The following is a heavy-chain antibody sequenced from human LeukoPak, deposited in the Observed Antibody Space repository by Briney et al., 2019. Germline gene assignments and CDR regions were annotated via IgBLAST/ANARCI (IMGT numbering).Heavy chain of an antibody. CDR3: ARTPSIAVAGMLDY. CDR1: GFTFSSYA. J-gene: IGHJ4*02. D-gene: IGHD6-19*01. CDR2: ISYDGSNK. Sequence: GGSLRLSCAASGFTFSSYAKHWVRQAPGKGLEWVAVISYDGSNKYYADSVKGRFTISRDNSKNTLYLQMNSLRAEDTAVYYCARTPSIAVAGMLDYWGQGTLVTVSS. V-gene: IGHV3-30*04.